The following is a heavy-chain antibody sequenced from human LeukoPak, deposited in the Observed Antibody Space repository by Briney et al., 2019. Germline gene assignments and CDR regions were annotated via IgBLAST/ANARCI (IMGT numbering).Heavy chain of an antibody. D-gene: IGHD3-22*01. CDR2: IYYSGTT. V-gene: IGHV4-38-2*01. CDR3: ARSGSDYYDSSGYYNWFDP. CDR1: GYSISTCYF. Sequence: KPSGTPVLTFAVSGYSISTCYFWGLIRPPPRKGPEAVGSIYYSGTTYYNPSLKSRVTISVDTSKNQLSLKLTSVTAADTAVYYCARSGSDYYDSSGYYNWFDPWGQGTLVTVSS. J-gene: IGHJ5*02.